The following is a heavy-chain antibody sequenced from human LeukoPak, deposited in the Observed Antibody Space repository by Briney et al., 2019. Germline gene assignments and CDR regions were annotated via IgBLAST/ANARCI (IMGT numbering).Heavy chain of an antibody. CDR3: AKYDSSGYSDY. Sequence: GGSLRLSCAASGFTFSSSAMTWVRQAPGKGLEWVSDISVSGVSTYYADSVKGRFTISRDNSKNTLYLQMNSLRAEDTAAYYCAKYDSSGYSDYWGQGTLVTVSS. CDR2: ISVSGVST. CDR1: GFTFSSSA. J-gene: IGHJ4*02. D-gene: IGHD3-22*01. V-gene: IGHV3-23*01.